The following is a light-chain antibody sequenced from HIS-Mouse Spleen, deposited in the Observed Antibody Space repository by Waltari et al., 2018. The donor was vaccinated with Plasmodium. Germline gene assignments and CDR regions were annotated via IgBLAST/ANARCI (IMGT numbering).Light chain of an antibody. CDR1: SSTIGTNY. Sequence: QSVLTQPPSVSAAPGQKVSISCSGTSSTIGTNYASWYQQLPGTAPKPRIYDNNKRPAGIPDRFAGSKSGTSATLGITGLQTGDEADYYCGTWDSSLSAGVVFGGGTKLTVL. CDR3: GTWDSSLSAGVV. V-gene: IGLV1-51*01. CDR2: DNN. J-gene: IGLJ2*01.